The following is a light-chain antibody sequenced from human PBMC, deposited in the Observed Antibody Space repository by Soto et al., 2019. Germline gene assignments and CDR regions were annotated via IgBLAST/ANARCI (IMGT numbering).Light chain of an antibody. CDR1: QSVRSGY. CDR2: DAS. Sequence: EIVLTQSPGTLSLSPGERATLSSRASQSVRSGYLAWYQQKPGQTTSLLIFDASYRANGIPARFSGSGSGTDFTLTISSLEPEDFAVYYCQQRTKWHPITFGQGTRLEIK. V-gene: IGKV3D-20*02. CDR3: QQRTKWHPIT. J-gene: IGKJ5*01.